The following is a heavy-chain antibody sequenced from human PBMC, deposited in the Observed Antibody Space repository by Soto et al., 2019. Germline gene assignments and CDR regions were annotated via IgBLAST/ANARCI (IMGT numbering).Heavy chain of an antibody. V-gene: IGHV4-31*03. CDR1: GGSISSGGYY. Sequence: SETLSLTCTVSGGSISSGGYYWSWIRQHPGKGLEWIGYIYYSGSTYYNPSLKSRVTISVDTSKNQFSLKLSSVTAADTAVYYCARDQLELAFDPWGQGTLVNVSS. CDR3: ARDQLELAFDP. J-gene: IGHJ5*02. CDR2: IYYSGST. D-gene: IGHD1-7*01.